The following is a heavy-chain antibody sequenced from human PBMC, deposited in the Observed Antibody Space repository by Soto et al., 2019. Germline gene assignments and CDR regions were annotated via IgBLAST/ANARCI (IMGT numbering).Heavy chain of an antibody. CDR3: ARRRSTVTTAWFYHAMDV. CDR2: IWFDGSNK. J-gene: IGHJ6*02. Sequence: QVQLVESGGGVVQPGTSLRLSCAASGFSFSDYGMYWVRQAPGKGLEWVAVIWFDGSNKYYAESVKGRFTISRDNSKNTVDLQMDRLRADDTAVYYCARRRSTVTTAWFYHAMDVWGQGTTVTVSS. V-gene: IGHV3-33*01. CDR1: GFSFSDYG. D-gene: IGHD4-17*01.